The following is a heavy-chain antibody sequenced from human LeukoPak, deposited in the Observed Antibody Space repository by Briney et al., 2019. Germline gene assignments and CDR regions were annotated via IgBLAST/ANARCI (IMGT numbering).Heavy chain of an antibody. CDR2: ISGSTNTP. D-gene: IGHD2/OR15-2a*01. Sequence: GGSLRLSCAASGFTFSSYAMTWVRQAPGGGLEWISAISGSTNTPYYADSVKGRFTISRDNSKNTLYLQMISLRADDTAVYYCAKSGEVLRTTYYGMDVWGQGTTVTVSS. CDR3: AKSGEVLRTTYYGMDV. CDR1: GFTFSSYA. J-gene: IGHJ6*02. V-gene: IGHV3-23*01.